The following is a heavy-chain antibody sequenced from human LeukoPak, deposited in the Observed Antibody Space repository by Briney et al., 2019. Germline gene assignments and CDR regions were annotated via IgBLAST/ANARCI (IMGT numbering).Heavy chain of an antibody. V-gene: IGHV4-59*08. CDR3: ARHYCLDVPDYFDY. Sequence: SETLSLTCTVSGGSISSYYWNWIRQPPGKGLEWIEYIYYSGNTNYNPSLKSRVTISVDTSKNQFSLKLSSVTAADTAVYYCARHYCLDVPDYFDYWGQGTLVTVSS. CDR1: GGSISSYY. J-gene: IGHJ4*02. D-gene: IGHD2-21*02. CDR2: IYYSGNT.